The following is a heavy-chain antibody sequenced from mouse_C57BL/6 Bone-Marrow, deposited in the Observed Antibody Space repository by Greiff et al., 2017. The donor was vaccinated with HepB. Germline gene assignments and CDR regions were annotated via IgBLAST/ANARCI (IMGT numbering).Heavy chain of an antibody. CDR3: TRRLDSSGRWFAY. V-gene: IGHV1-5*01. D-gene: IGHD3-2*02. CDR1: GYTFTSYW. CDR2: IYPGNSDT. J-gene: IGHJ3*01. Sequence: EVQLQESGTVLARPGASVKMSCKTSGYTFTSYWMHWVKQRPGQGLEWIGAIYPGNSDTSYNQKFKGKAKLTAVTSASTAYMELSSLTNEDSAVYYCTRRLDSSGRWFAYWGQGTLVTVSA.